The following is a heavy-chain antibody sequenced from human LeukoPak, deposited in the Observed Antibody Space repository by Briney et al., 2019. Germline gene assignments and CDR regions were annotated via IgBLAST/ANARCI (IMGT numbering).Heavy chain of an antibody. V-gene: IGHV3-23*01. Sequence: PGGSLRLSCAASGFTFSSYDMSWVRQAPGSGLEWVSGITGSGGSTYYADSVKGRFTISRDNSKNTLYLQMNSLRAEDTAVYYCAKGNWGEQLDWYFDLWGRGTLVTVSS. J-gene: IGHJ2*01. D-gene: IGHD1-26*01. CDR3: AKGNWGEQLDWYFDL. CDR1: GFTFSSYD. CDR2: ITGSGGST.